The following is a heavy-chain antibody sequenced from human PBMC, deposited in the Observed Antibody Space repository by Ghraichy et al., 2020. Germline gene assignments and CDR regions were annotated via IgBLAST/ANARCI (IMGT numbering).Heavy chain of an antibody. Sequence: GDSLNISCKGSGYSFTSYWIGWVRQMPGKGLEWMGIIYPGDSDTRYSPSFQGQVTISADKSISTAYLQWSSLKASDTAMYYCARLQQRPLVVVAAIDYWGQGTLVTVSS. V-gene: IGHV5-51*01. CDR3: ARLQQRPLVVVAAIDY. CDR2: IYPGDSDT. CDR1: GYSFTSYW. D-gene: IGHD2-15*01. J-gene: IGHJ4*02.